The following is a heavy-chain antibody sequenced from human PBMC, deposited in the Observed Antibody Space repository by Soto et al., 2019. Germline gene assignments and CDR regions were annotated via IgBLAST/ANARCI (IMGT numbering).Heavy chain of an antibody. CDR3: ARSPYDTSGYLDX. CDR2: INPNSGGT. V-gene: IGHV1-2*02. D-gene: IGHD3-22*01. CDR1: GYTFTGYY. J-gene: IGHJ4*02. Sequence: GPSVKVSCKASGYTFTGYYTHWVRQAPGQGLEWMGGINPNSGGTNYAQKFQGRVTMNRDTSISTDYMELSRLRSDDTAVYYCARSPYDTSGYLDXWGQGTLVTVSX.